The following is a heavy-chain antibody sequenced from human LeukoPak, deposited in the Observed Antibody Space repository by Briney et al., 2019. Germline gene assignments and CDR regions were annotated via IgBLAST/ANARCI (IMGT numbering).Heavy chain of an antibody. CDR2: ISTYYGDT. J-gene: IGHJ4*02. V-gene: IGHV1-18*01. Sequence: ASVKVSCKASGGTFSSYTISWVRQAPGQGLEWMGWISTYYGDTNYAQKLQGRVTMTTDTSTSTAYMELRSLRSDDTAVYYCAREGLGELTLDYWGQGTLVTVSS. CDR3: AREGLGELTLDY. CDR1: GGTFSSYT. D-gene: IGHD3-16*01.